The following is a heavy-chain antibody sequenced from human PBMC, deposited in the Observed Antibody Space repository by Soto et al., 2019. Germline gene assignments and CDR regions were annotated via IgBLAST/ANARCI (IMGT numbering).Heavy chain of an antibody. CDR2: VSGSGGTT. CDR3: ARCTVDTIVTSGWCHYLDP. Sequence: EVQLLDSGGGLVQPGGSLRLSCAASGFTFSSSAMSWVRQATGKGLEWVSAVSGSGGTTYYADSVRGRFTISRENSKNTLYLQMNSLRAEDTAIYFFARCTVDTIVTSGWCHYLDPWGQGTLVTVSS. CDR1: GFTFSSSA. D-gene: IGHD6-19*01. V-gene: IGHV3-23*01. J-gene: IGHJ5*02.